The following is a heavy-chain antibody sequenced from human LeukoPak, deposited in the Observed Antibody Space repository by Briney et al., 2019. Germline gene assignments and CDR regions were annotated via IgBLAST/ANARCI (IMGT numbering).Heavy chain of an antibody. V-gene: IGHV4-30-4*08. CDR3: ARSSVAVNSYYFDY. CDR1: GGSISSGDSY. CDR2: IYYSGST. Sequence: PSETLSLTCTVSGGSISSGDSYWSWIRQPPGKGLEWIGYIYYSGSTYYNPSLKSRVTISVDTSKNQFSLKLSSVTAADAAVYYCARSSVAVNSYYFDYWGQGTLVTVSS. J-gene: IGHJ4*02. D-gene: IGHD6-19*01.